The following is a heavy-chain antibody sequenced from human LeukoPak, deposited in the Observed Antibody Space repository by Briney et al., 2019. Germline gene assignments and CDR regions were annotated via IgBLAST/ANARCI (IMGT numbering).Heavy chain of an antibody. V-gene: IGHV4-34*01. CDR1: GFTFSSYA. CDR2: INHSGST. J-gene: IGHJ4*02. D-gene: IGHD2-2*01. Sequence: GSLRLSCAASGFTFSSYAMHWVRQPPGKGLEWIGEINHSGSTNYNPSLQSRVTISVDRSKNQFSLRLSSVTAADTAVYYCARELVPAAYYFDYWGQGTLVTVSS. CDR3: ARELVPAAYYFDY.